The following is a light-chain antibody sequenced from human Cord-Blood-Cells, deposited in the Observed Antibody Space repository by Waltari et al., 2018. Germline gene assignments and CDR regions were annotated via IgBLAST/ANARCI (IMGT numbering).Light chain of an antibody. J-gene: IGLJ3*02. Sequence: QSALTQPASVSGSPGQSITIPCTGTSSDVGGYTYVPWYQQHPGKAHNLMIYDVSKRTSGVSNRFSGSKSGNTASLTISGLQAEDEADYYCSSYTSSSTLVFGGGTKLTVL. V-gene: IGLV2-14*01. CDR3: SSYTSSSTLV. CDR1: SSDVGGYTY. CDR2: DVS.